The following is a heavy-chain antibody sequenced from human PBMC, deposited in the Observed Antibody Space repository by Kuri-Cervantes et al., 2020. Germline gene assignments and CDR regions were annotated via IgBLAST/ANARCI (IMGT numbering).Heavy chain of an antibody. Sequence: GGSLRLSCAASGLTFSSYAMSWVRQAPGKGLEWVSAISGSGGTKYYADSVKGRFTISRDNSKTALYLQMNSLRAEDTAVYYCAKDFRPMTAGTRGAFDVWGQGTMVTVSS. CDR3: AKDFRPMTAGTRGAFDV. D-gene: IGHD6-13*01. V-gene: IGHV3-23*01. J-gene: IGHJ3*01. CDR2: ISGSGGTK. CDR1: GLTFSSYA.